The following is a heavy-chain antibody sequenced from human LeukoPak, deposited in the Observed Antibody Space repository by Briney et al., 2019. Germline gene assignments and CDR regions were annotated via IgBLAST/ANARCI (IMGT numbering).Heavy chain of an antibody. CDR2: IIPILGTA. D-gene: IGHD6-6*01. V-gene: IGHV1-69*10. Sequence: GASVKVSCKASGCTFSSYAIRWVRPAPGQGLEWMGGIIPILGTANYAQKFQGRVTITSDTSTSTAYMDLSRLSSEDTAVYYCARGIAARPVGENYYYYYMDVWGKGTTVTVSS. CDR1: GCTFSSYA. CDR3: ARGIAARPVGENYYYYYMDV. J-gene: IGHJ6*03.